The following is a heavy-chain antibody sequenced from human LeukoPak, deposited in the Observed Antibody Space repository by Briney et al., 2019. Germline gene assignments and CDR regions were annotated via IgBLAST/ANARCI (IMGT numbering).Heavy chain of an antibody. D-gene: IGHD6-19*01. V-gene: IGHV3-21*01. CDR3: ATDSPVAGSKALDY. Sequence: GGSLRLSCGASGFTFSNYAMNWVRQAPGKGLEWVPSISGSSSHTYYADSLKGRFTISRDNARNSLYLQLNSLRADDTAVYYCATDSPVAGSKALDYWGQGTLVTVSS. CDR1: GFTFSNYA. CDR2: ISGSSSHT. J-gene: IGHJ4*02.